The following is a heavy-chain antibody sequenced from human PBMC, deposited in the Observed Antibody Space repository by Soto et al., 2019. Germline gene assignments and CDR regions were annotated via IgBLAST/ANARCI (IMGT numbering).Heavy chain of an antibody. V-gene: IGHV4-59*08. CDR3: ATYQPRWFDP. CDR2: IYYSGST. D-gene: IGHD2-2*01. J-gene: IGHJ5*02. Sequence: TSETLSLTCTVSGGSISSYYWSWIRQPPGKGLEWIGYIYYSGSTNYNPSLKSRVTISVDTSKNQFSLKLSSVTAADTAVYYCATYQPRWFDPWGQGTLVTVSS. CDR1: GGSISSYY.